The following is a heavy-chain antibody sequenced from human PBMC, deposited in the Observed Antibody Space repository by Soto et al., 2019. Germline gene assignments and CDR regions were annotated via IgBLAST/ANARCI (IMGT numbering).Heavy chain of an antibody. CDR3: ARDAPETAPY. Sequence: QVQLQESGPGLVKPSQTLSLTCTVSGGSISNGDYYWNWIRQHPEKGLEWIGYINYRGSTFYNPSLKSRIIISVENSKNQFSLKLSSVTAADTAVYYCARDAPETAPYWGQGTLVTVSS. CDR2: INYRGST. J-gene: IGHJ4*02. V-gene: IGHV4-31*03. CDR1: GGSISNGDYY. D-gene: IGHD2-2*01.